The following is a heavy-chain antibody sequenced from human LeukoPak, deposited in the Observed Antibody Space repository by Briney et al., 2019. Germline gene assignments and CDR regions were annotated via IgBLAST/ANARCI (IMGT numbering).Heavy chain of an antibody. Sequence: GGSLRLSCTVSGFTFSGNSMNWVRQAPGKGLECVGFIQSKTDGGTTDSATPVKGRFTVSRDDSKNTLYLQMNSLKTEDTAVYYCITWSSQFDYWGQGTLVTVSS. CDR1: GFTFSGNS. D-gene: IGHD3-16*01. CDR2: IQSKTDGGTT. V-gene: IGHV3-15*01. J-gene: IGHJ4*02. CDR3: ITWSSQFDY.